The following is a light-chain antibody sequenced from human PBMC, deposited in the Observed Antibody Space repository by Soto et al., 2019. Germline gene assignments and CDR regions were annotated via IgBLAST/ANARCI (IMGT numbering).Light chain of an antibody. CDR3: QQYNNWPP. J-gene: IGKJ1*01. CDR2: GAS. Sequence: EIVMTQSPATLSVSPGERATLSCRASQSVNSNLAWYQQKPGQAHRLLIYGASTRATGVPARFSGSGSGTEFTLTVSSLQSEDFAVYFCQQYNNWPPFGQGTKVEI. CDR1: QSVNSN. V-gene: IGKV3-15*01.